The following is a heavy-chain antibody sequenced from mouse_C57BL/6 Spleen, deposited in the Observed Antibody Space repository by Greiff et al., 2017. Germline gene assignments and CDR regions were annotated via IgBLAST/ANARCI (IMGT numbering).Heavy chain of an antibody. CDR3: ARGWSNYGYFDY. CDR2: VSYDGSN. J-gene: IGHJ2*01. D-gene: IGHD2-5*01. CDR1: GYSITSGYY. Sequence: EVQLQQSGPGLVKPSQSLSLTCSVTGYSITSGYYWNWIRQFPGNKLEWMGYVSYDGSNNYNPSLKNRISITRDTSKNQFFLKLNSVTTEDTATYYCARGWSNYGYFDYWGQGTTLTVSS. V-gene: IGHV3-6*01.